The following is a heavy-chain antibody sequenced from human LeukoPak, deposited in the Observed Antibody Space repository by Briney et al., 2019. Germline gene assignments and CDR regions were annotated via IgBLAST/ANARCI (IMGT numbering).Heavy chain of an antibody. V-gene: IGHV1-2*02. CDR1: GYTFTGYY. J-gene: IGHJ4*02. CDR2: INPNSGGT. CDR3: ARSSRSGSYSFDY. D-gene: IGHD1-26*01. Sequence: ASVKVSCKASGYTFTGYYMHWVRQAPGQGLEWMGWINPNSGGTNYAQKFQGRVTMTRDTSISTAYMELSRLRSDDTAVYYCARSSRSGSYSFDYWGQGTLVTVSS.